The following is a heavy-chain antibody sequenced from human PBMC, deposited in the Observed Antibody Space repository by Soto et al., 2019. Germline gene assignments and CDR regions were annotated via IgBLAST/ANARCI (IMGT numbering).Heavy chain of an antibody. D-gene: IGHD3-3*02. CDR3: ARAIFSVVGERFDY. CDR2: IYYSGST. V-gene: IGHV4-30-4*01. CDR1: GGSISSGDYY. J-gene: IGHJ4*02. Sequence: SSETLSLTCTVSGGSISSGDYYWSWIRQPPGKGLEWIGYIYYSGSTYYNPSLKSRVTISVDTSKNQFSLKLSSVTAADTAVYYCARAIFSVVGERFDYWGQGTLVTVSS.